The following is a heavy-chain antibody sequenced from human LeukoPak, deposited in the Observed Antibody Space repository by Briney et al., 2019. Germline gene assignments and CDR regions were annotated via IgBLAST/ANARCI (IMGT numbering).Heavy chain of an antibody. D-gene: IGHD3-16*01. CDR2: IHYDGTNK. Sequence: GGSLRLSCAASGFTFSSYGMHWVRQAPGKGLEWVAFIHYDGTNKYYADSVKGRFTISRDTSKNTLYLQMDSLRAEDTAVYYCAKDSSYFGVDYWGQGTLVTVSS. CDR1: GFTFSSYG. J-gene: IGHJ4*02. CDR3: AKDSSYFGVDY. V-gene: IGHV3-30*02.